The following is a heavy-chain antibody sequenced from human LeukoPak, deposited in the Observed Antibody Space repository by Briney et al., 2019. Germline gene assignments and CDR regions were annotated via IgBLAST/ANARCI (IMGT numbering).Heavy chain of an antibody. Sequence: PGRSLRLSCAASGFIFSSYDMHWARQAPGKGLEWVALISSDGTNKYYADAVKGRFTISRDNSKNTLSLQMNSLRGEDTAVYYCVKVLVTYTVDVWGQGTTVTVS. CDR2: ISSDGTNK. CDR3: VKVLVTYTVDV. CDR1: GFIFSSYD. V-gene: IGHV3-30*18. J-gene: IGHJ6*02. D-gene: IGHD1-1*01.